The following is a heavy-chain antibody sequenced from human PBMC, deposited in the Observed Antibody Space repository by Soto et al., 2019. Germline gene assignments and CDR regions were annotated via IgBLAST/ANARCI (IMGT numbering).Heavy chain of an antibody. J-gene: IGHJ4*02. V-gene: IGHV3-30*18. Sequence: QVQLVESGGGVVQPGRSLRLSCVASGFTFSSYGMHWVRQAPGKGLEWVAVISYDGSNKYYADSVKGRFTISRDNSKNTLYLQMNSLRPEDTAVYYCAKSGWLQLRGYFDYWGQGTLVTVSS. D-gene: IGHD5-12*01. CDR2: ISYDGSNK. CDR1: GFTFSSYG. CDR3: AKSGWLQLRGYFDY.